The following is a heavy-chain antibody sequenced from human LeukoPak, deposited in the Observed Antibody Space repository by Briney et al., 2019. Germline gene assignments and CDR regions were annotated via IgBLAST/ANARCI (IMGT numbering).Heavy chain of an antibody. CDR2: ISSSGSTI. Sequence: GGSLRLSCAASGFTFSSYEMNWVRQAPGKGLEWVSYISSSGSTIYYADSVKGRFTISRDNAKNSLYLQMNSLRAEDTAVYYCARGPYSGSYYPLDYWGQGTLSPSP. J-gene: IGHJ4*02. CDR3: ARGPYSGSYYPLDY. CDR1: GFTFSSYE. D-gene: IGHD1-26*01. V-gene: IGHV3-48*03.